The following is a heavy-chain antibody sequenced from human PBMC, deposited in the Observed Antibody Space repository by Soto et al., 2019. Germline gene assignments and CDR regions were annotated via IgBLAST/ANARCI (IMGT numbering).Heavy chain of an antibody. CDR2: ISGSGDRT. Sequence: WGSLRLCCAAYGFTFSNDAMSWVRQAPGKGLQWVAGISGSGDRTYYADSVKGRFTISRDNFKNTVELQMNSLRPEDTGIYYCARGVEWGGTYHGKEVWGQGNTVTGAS. CDR3: ARGVEWGGTYHGKEV. D-gene: IGHD3-3*01. CDR1: GFTFSNDA. J-gene: IGHJ6*02. V-gene: IGHV3-23*01.